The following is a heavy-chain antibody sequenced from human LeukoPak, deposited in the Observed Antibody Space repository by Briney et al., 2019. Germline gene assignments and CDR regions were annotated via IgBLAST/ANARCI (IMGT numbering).Heavy chain of an antibody. CDR2: IHYTGST. CDR1: GGSFSGCY. J-gene: IGHJ3*02. D-gene: IGHD3-10*01. CDR3: ARGGLVRGSINSLIGFDI. V-gene: IGHV4-34*01. Sequence: SETLSLTCAVYGGSFSGCYWSWIRQPPGKGLECIGSIHYTGSTYYNPSLKSRVTISVDTSNNQFSLKLSSVTPEDTALYYCARGGLVRGSINSLIGFDIWGQGIMVTVSS.